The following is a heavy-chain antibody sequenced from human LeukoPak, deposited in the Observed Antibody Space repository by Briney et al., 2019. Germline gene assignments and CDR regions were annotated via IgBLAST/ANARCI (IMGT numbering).Heavy chain of an antibody. J-gene: IGHJ6*03. CDR1: GGTFSTYA. V-gene: IGHV1-69*13. Sequence: SVKVSCKASGGTFSTYAITWVRQAPGQGLEWMGGVTPLFGTTKYAQKFQGRVTIAADESATYMELRSLGSEDTAVYYCATIRGSQGVVVPWKFYYMDVWGKGTTVTVSS. CDR3: ATIRGSQGVVVPWKFYYMDV. D-gene: IGHD3-22*01. CDR2: VTPLFGTT.